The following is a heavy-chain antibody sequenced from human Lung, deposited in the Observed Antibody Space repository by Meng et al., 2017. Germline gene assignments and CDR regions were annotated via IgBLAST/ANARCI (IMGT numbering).Heavy chain of an antibody. D-gene: IGHD4-17*01. CDR2: IYPFDSET. CDR1: GYKFIDYW. V-gene: IGHV5-51*01. J-gene: IGHJ4*01. CDR3: ARLADYGDYRPFDF. Sequence: GESLKISCKGSGYKFIDYWIGWVRQMPGKGLEWMGIIYPFDSETTYSPSFQGQVTISADKSINTAYLQWSSLKASDTAMYYCARLADYGDYRPFDFWGQGTMVTGAS.